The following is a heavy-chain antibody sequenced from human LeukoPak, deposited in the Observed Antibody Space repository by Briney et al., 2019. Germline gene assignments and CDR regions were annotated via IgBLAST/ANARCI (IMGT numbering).Heavy chain of an antibody. Sequence: SETLSLTCTVSGGSISSYYWSWIRQPPGKGLEWIGNVHYSGTANYSPSLESRAAIFVATSKNQFSLNLTSVVAADTAIYYCARVDWGYSSFDYWGQGTPVTVSS. D-gene: IGHD5-18*01. V-gene: IGHV4-59*01. CDR3: ARVDWGYSSFDY. CDR2: VHYSGTA. CDR1: GGSISSYY. J-gene: IGHJ4*02.